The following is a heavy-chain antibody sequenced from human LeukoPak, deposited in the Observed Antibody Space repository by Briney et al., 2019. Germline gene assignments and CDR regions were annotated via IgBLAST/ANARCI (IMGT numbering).Heavy chain of an antibody. CDR3: ARDSVDTAMWYYYGMDV. Sequence: PGGSLRLSCAASGFAFSSYWMTWVRQAPGKGLEWVANIKHDGSEKYYVDSVKGRFTISRDNAKNSLYLQMNSLRAEDTAVYYCARDSVDTAMWYYYGMDVWGQGTTVTVSS. J-gene: IGHJ6*02. CDR1: GFAFSSYW. D-gene: IGHD5-18*01. CDR2: IKHDGSEK. V-gene: IGHV3-7*01.